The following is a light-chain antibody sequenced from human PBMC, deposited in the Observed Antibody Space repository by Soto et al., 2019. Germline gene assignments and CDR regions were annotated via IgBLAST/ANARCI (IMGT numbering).Light chain of an antibody. Sequence: DIQMTQSPSSLSASVGDRVTITCQASQDISNYLNWYQQKPGKAPQLLIHDASKLQTGVPSRFGGSGSETDFTFTISSLQPEDFATYYCQQYENFPLTFGGGTRVEIK. J-gene: IGKJ4*01. CDR1: QDISNY. V-gene: IGKV1-33*01. CDR2: DAS. CDR3: QQYENFPLT.